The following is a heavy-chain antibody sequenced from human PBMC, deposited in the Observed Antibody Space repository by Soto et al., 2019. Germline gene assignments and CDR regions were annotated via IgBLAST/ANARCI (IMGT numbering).Heavy chain of an antibody. CDR2: IDPSDSYT. CDR3: ATYCSGGSFYGGRGYYYYGMDV. V-gene: IGHV5-10-1*01. Sequence: GESLKISCKGSGYSFTSYWISWVRQMPGKGLEWMGRIDPSDSYTNYSPSFQGHVTISADKSISTAYLQWSSLKASDTAMYYCATYCSGGSFYGGRGYYYYGMDVWGQGTTVTVSS. CDR1: GYSFTSYW. D-gene: IGHD2-15*01. J-gene: IGHJ6*02.